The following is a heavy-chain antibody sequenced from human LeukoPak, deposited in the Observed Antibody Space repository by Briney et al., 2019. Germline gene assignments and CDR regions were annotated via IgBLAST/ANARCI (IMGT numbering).Heavy chain of an antibody. CDR2: IIPIFGTA. CDR3: ATMIVVVPAAIGWFDP. CDR1: GGTFSSYA. V-gene: IGHV1-69*01. J-gene: IGHJ5*02. D-gene: IGHD2-2*02. Sequence: SVTVSFKASGGTFSSYAISWVQQAPGQGHEWMGGIIPIFGTANYAQKFQGRVTITADESTSTAYMELSSLRSEDTAVYYCATMIVVVPAAIGWFDPWGQGTLVTVSS.